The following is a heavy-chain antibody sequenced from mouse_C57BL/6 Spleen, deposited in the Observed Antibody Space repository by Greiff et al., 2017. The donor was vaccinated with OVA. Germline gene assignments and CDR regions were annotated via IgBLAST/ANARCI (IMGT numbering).Heavy chain of an antibody. CDR3: TRWGAIYYAYDVGSWFAY. J-gene: IGHJ3*01. Sequence: VQLQQSGTVLARPGASVKMSCKTSGYTFTSYWMHWVKQRPGQGLEWIGAIYPGNSDTSYNQKFKGKANMTAGTSDSTAYMERSSLTNEDSAVYYCTRWGAIYYAYDVGSWFAYWGQGTLVTVSA. V-gene: IGHV1-5*01. D-gene: IGHD2-2*01. CDR2: IYPGNSDT. CDR1: GYTFTSYW.